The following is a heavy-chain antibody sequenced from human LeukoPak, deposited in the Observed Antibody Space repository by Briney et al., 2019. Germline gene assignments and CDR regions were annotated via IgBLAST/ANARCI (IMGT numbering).Heavy chain of an antibody. V-gene: IGHV3-48*01. D-gene: IGHD6-19*01. Sequence: PGGSLRLSCAASGFTFSSYSMNWVRQAPGKGLEWVSYISSSSSTIYYADSVKGRFTISRDNSKNTLYLQMNSLRAEDTAVYYCARAITKQWLPPPTDYWGQGTLVTVSS. J-gene: IGHJ4*02. CDR2: ISSSSSTI. CDR3: ARAITKQWLPPPTDY. CDR1: GFTFSSYS.